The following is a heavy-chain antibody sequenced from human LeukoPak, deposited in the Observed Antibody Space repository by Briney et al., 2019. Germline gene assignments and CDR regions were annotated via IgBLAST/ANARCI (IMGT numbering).Heavy chain of an antibody. V-gene: IGHV4-61*01. CDR3: ATDYSNFYGMDV. Sequence: SETLSLTCTVSGGSVNSGSYFWSWIRQPPGKGLEWIGYIQDSARTNYNPSLESRVTISVDSSQDQFSLRLSSVTAADTAGYYCATDYSNFYGMDVWGQGTTVTVSS. CDR1: GGSVNSGSYF. J-gene: IGHJ6*02. CDR2: IQDSART. D-gene: IGHD4-11*01.